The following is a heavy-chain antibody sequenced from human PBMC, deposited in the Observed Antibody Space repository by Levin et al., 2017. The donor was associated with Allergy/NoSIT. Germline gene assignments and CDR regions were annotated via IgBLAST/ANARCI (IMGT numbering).Heavy chain of an antibody. D-gene: IGHD3-9*01. Sequence: ASVKVSCKASGYTFTSYYMHWVRQAPGQGLEWMGIINPSGGSTSYAQKFQGRVTMTRDTSTSTVYMELSSLRSEETAVYYCARGAGIHYDILTGTYFDYWGQGTLVTVSS. CDR2: INPSGGST. CDR3: ARGAGIHYDILTGTYFDY. CDR1: GYTFTSYY. V-gene: IGHV1-46*01. J-gene: IGHJ4*02.